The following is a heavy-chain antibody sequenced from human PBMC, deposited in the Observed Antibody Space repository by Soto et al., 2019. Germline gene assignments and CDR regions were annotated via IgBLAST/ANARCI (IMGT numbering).Heavy chain of an antibody. CDR1: GYTFTSYA. Sequence: QVQLVQSGAEVEEPGASVKVDCKASGYTFTSYAIHWVRQAPGQRLEWMGWINAGNGNTKYSQKFQDRVTITRDTSASTAYMELSSLRSEDTAVYYCARDLGGWPDYWGQGTLVTVSS. CDR3: ARDLGGWPDY. J-gene: IGHJ4*02. V-gene: IGHV1-3*01. CDR2: INAGNGNT. D-gene: IGHD6-19*01.